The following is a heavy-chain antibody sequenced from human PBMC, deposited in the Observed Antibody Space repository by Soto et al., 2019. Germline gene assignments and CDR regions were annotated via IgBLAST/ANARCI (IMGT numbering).Heavy chain of an antibody. CDR1: GGSISSGGYY. V-gene: IGHV4-31*03. D-gene: IGHD2-15*01. J-gene: IGHJ4*02. Sequence: QVQLQESGPGLVKPSQTLSLTCTVSGGSISSGGYYWSWIRQHPGKGLEWIGYIYYSGSTYYHPSLKSRVTRSVDSSKNQFSLKLSSVTATDTAVYYCARERYCSGGSCYSVYFDYWGQGTLVTGSS. CDR3: ARERYCSGGSCYSVYFDY. CDR2: IYYSGST.